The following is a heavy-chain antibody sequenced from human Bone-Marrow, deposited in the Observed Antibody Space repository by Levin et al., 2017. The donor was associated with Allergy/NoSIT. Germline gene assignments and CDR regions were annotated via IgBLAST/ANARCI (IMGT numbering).Heavy chain of an antibody. CDR3: AKRGIGYCSSTSCYDYFGYSSSWGFFDY. D-gene: IGHD2-2*01. CDR1: GFTFSSYA. CDR2: ISGSGGST. V-gene: IGHV3-23*01. J-gene: IGHJ4*02. Sequence: GGSLRLSCAASGFTFSSYAMSWVRQAPGKGLEWVSAISGSGGSTYYADSVKGRFTISRDNSKNTLYLQMNSLRAEDTAVYYCAKRGIGYCSSTSCYDYFGYSSSWGFFDYWGQGTLVTVSS.